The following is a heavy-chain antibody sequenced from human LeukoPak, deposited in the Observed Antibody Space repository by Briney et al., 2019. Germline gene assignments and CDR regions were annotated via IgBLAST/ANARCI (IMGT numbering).Heavy chain of an antibody. Sequence: SETLSLTCAVSGVSFSPDSISSYYWTWIRQAPGKGLEWIGYFYNSGSSTYNPSLKSRVTISADTSKNQFSLKLNSVTAADTAVYYCTRGAGWLIDYWGQGILVTVSS. CDR2: FYNSGSS. D-gene: IGHD3-16*01. J-gene: IGHJ4*02. V-gene: IGHV4-61*01. CDR1: GVSFSPDSISSYY. CDR3: TRGAGWLIDY.